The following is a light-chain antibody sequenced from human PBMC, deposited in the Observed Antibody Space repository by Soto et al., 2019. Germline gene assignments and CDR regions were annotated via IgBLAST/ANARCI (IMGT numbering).Light chain of an antibody. CDR3: QSYDINLSDVG. J-gene: IGLJ2*01. CDR1: SSNIGAGYD. V-gene: IGLV1-40*01. Sequence: QSVLTQPPSVSGAPGQRVTISCTGSSSNIGAGYDVHWYQQLPGKAPKLLIAGNHNRPSGIPDRFSGSTSGTSASLAITGLQSEDEADYYCQSYDINLSDVGFGGGSQLTVL. CDR2: GNH.